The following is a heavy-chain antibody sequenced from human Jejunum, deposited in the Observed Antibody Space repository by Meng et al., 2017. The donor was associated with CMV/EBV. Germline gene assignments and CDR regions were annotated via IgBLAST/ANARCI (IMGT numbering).Heavy chain of an antibody. CDR2: IYSGNTT. CDR1: GVTFSSDW. Sequence: SCAASGVTFSSDWMHWVRQAPGKGLEWVSAIYSGNTTYYADSVKGRFTISRDNSKNTLYLQMNSLRAEDTAVYYCAKKYSGSFDYWGQGTLVTVSS. D-gene: IGHD1-26*01. CDR3: AKKYSGSFDY. V-gene: IGHV3-53*01. J-gene: IGHJ4*02.